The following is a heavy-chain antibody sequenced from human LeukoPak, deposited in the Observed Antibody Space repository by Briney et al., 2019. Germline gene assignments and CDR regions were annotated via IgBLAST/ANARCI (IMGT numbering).Heavy chain of an antibody. Sequence: PGGSLRLSCAASGFTFRSYNMNWVRQAPGKGLEWVSHISSSNTIYYADSVKGRFTISRDNAKNSLFLQMNSLRAEDTAVYFCARHNHGYDWDFWGQGTLVTVSS. J-gene: IGHJ4*02. V-gene: IGHV3-48*01. D-gene: IGHD5-12*01. CDR3: ARHNHGYDWDF. CDR1: GFTFRSYN. CDR2: ISSSNTI.